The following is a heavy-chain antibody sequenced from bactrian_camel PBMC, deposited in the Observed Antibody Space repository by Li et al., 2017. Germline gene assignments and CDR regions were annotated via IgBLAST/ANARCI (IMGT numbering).Heavy chain of an antibody. J-gene: IGHJ4*01. CDR1: GFTRRNCG. D-gene: IGHD3*01. CDR2: INTLTGGT. V-gene: IGHV3S40*01. Sequence: VQLVESGGGSVQAGGSLRLSCTVPGFTRRNCGMDWYRQSAGKGLEWLSTINTLTGGTTYADSVKDRFTISRDNAKSTVYLQMNSLKPEDTAVYYCVTQKWGPGQGTQVTVS.